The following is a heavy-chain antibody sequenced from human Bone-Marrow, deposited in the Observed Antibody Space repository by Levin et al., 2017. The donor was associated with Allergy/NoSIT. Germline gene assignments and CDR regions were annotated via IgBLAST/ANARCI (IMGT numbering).Heavy chain of an antibody. D-gene: IGHD6-13*01. CDR2: ISAYNGNT. J-gene: IGHJ5*02. V-gene: IGHV1-18*01. Sequence: GESLKISCKASGYTFTSYGISWVRQAPGQGLEWMGWISAYNGNTNYAQKLQGRVTMTTDTSTSTAYMELRSLRSDDTAVYYCARDGSSSWYEVAWFDPWGQGTLVTVSS. CDR3: ARDGSSSWYEVAWFDP. CDR1: GYTFTSYG.